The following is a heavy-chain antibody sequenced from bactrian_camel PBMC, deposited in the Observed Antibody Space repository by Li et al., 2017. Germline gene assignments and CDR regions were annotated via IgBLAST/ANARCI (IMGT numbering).Heavy chain of an antibody. D-gene: IGHD5*01. J-gene: IGHJ4*01. CDR3: GAGEGGWGPFYVDIITT. CDR1: GLSVSDSS. Sequence: HVQLVESGGGSVQPGGSLRLSCAPSGLSVSDSSMAWFRQAPGKEREGVASIGRRHGTTAYTDSVKGRFTISQDNSKGTILLQRNNLKPEETATYYGGAGEGGWGPFYVDIITTGARGPRSPSP. CDR2: IGRRHGTT. V-gene: IGHV3S60*01.